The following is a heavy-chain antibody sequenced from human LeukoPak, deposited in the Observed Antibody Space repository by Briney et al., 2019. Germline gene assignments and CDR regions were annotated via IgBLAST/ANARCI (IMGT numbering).Heavy chain of an antibody. CDR3: ARERDGSGTQRGLDY. Sequence: SETLSLTCTVSGGSISSGSYYWSWIRQPAGKGLEWIGRIYTSGGTNYNPSLKSRVTISVDTSKNHFSLKVSSVTAADTAVYYCARERDGSGTQRGLDYWGQGTLVTVSS. CDR2: IYTSGGT. D-gene: IGHD3-10*01. V-gene: IGHV4-61*02. CDR1: GGSISSGSYY. J-gene: IGHJ4*02.